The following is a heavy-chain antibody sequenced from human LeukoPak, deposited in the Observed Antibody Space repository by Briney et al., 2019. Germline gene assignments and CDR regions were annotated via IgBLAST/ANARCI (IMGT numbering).Heavy chain of an antibody. Sequence: ASVKVSCKVSGYTLTELSMHWVRQAPGKGLEWMGGFDPGDGETIYAQKFQGRVTMTEDTSTDTAYMELSSLRSEDTAVYYCATAIFFSRVPRGWGQGTLVTVSS. V-gene: IGHV1-24*01. CDR1: GYTLTELS. CDR3: ATAIFFSRVPRG. CDR2: FDPGDGET. D-gene: IGHD2-15*01. J-gene: IGHJ4*02.